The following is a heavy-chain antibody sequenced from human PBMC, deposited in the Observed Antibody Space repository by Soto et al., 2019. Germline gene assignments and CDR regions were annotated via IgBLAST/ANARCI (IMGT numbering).Heavy chain of an antibody. J-gene: IGHJ6*02. D-gene: IGHD2-2*02. CDR2: IIPAFGTT. V-gene: IGHV1-69*01. CDR3: ARVPRQMLYGPTRNGMDV. Sequence: QVQLVQSGAAVSKPGSSVKVSCKASGGTFGIYAVGWVRQAPGQGLEWMGGIIPAFGTTKNSQKFQDRVNMTADESTNTVYRELRGMIFDDTAFYYCARVPRQMLYGPTRNGMDVWGQGTTLIVSS. CDR1: GGTFGIYA.